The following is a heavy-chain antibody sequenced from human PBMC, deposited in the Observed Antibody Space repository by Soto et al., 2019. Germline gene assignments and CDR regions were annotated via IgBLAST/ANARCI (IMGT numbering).Heavy chain of an antibody. V-gene: IGHV1-18*01. CDR1: GYTFTSYG. CDR3: ARGSSGWHITDY. Sequence: EASVKVSCEASGYTFTSYGISWVRQASGQGLEWMGWISAYNGNTNYAQKLQGRVTITADKSTSTAYMELSSLRSEDTAVYYCARGSSGWHITDYWGQGTLVTVSS. CDR2: ISAYNGNT. D-gene: IGHD6-19*01. J-gene: IGHJ4*02.